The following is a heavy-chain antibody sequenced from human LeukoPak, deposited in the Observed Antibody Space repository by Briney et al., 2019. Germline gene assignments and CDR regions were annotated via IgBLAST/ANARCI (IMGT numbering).Heavy chain of an antibody. CDR2: INPNSGGT. CDR1: GYTFTGYY. Sequence: ASVKVSCKASGYTFTGYYMHWVRQAPGQGLEWMGWINPNSGGTNYAQKFQGRVTMTRDTSISIAYMELSRLSSDDTAVYYCARAKPAGITIFGVVIPETRYFDYWGQGTLVTVSS. V-gene: IGHV1-2*02. D-gene: IGHD3-3*01. CDR3: ARAKPAGITIFGVVIPETRYFDY. J-gene: IGHJ4*02.